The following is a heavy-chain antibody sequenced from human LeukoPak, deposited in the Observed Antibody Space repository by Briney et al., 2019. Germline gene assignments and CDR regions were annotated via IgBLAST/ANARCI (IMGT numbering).Heavy chain of an antibody. CDR3: ARGPLIAAAGTW. CDR2: INQDGTEK. D-gene: IGHD6-13*01. V-gene: IGHV3-7*03. CDR1: GFTFSSYW. Sequence: GGSLRLSCAASGFTFSSYWMSWVRQAPGEGLEWVAQINQDGTEKAYVDSVRGRFTISRDNAKNSLFLQMNSLRAEDTAVYYCARGPLIAAAGTWWGQGTLVTVSS. J-gene: IGHJ4*02.